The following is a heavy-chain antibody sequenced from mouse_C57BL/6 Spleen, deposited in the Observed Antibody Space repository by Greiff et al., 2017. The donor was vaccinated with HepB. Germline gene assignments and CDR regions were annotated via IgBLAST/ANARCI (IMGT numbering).Heavy chain of an antibody. CDR1: GFTFSSYA. CDR3: ARDDDYDGYFDY. Sequence: EVKVVESGGGLVKPGGSLKLSCAASGFTFSSYAMSWVRQTPEKRLEWVATISDGGSYTYYPDNVKGRFTISRDNAKNNLYLQMSHLKSEDTAMYYCARDDDYDGYFDYWGQGTTLTVSS. V-gene: IGHV5-4*01. J-gene: IGHJ2*01. D-gene: IGHD2-4*01. CDR2: ISDGGSYT.